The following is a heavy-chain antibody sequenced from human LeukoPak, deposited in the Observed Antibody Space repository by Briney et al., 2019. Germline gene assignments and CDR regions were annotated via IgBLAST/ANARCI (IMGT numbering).Heavy chain of an antibody. D-gene: IGHD3-22*01. Sequence: ASVRVSCKASGGTFSSYAISWVRQAPGQGLEWMGGIIAIVGIANYAQKFQGRVTITADKSTSTAYMELSSLRSVDTAVYYCARDQDYYDSSGYPYPIDYWGQGTLVTVSS. V-gene: IGHV1-69*10. J-gene: IGHJ4*02. CDR1: GGTFSSYA. CDR3: ARDQDYYDSSGYPYPIDY. CDR2: IIAIVGIA.